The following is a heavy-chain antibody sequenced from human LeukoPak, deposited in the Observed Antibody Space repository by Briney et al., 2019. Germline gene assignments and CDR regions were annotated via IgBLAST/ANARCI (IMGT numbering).Heavy chain of an antibody. CDR2: IIPIFGTA. D-gene: IGHD2-21*02. CDR3: ARAPPLAYCGGDCYSDAFDI. CDR1: GGTFSSYA. Sequence: GASVKVSCKASGGTFSSYAISWVRQAPGQGLEWMGGIIPIFGTANYAQKFQGRVTITADESTSTAYMELSSLRSVDTAVYYCARAPPLAYCGGDCYSDAFDIWGQGTMVTVSS. V-gene: IGHV1-69*13. J-gene: IGHJ3*02.